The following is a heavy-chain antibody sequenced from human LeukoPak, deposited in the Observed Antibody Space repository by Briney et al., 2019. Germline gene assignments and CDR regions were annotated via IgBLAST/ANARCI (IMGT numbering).Heavy chain of an antibody. D-gene: IGHD4-17*01. CDR3: ARWNRGVTTPPRYFDY. J-gene: IGHJ4*02. V-gene: IGHV4-31*03. CDR1: GGSISSASYY. CDR2: IYYRGSI. Sequence: SQTLSLTCTASGGSISSASYYWSWIRQHPGKGLEWIGYIYYRGSIYDNPSLKSRVMISVDRSKNQFSLNLSSVTAADTAVYYCARWNRGVTTPPRYFDYWGQGTLVTVSS.